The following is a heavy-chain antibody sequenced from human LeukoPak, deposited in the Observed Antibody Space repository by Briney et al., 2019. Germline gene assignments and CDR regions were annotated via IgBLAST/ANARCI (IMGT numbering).Heavy chain of an antibody. V-gene: IGHV3-21*01. J-gene: IGHJ4*02. CDR2: ISDNKHYI. CDR1: GFSFSTYN. D-gene: IGHD3-9*01. Sequence: GGSLRLSCAASGFSFSTYNMNWVRQAPGKGLEWVSSISDNKHYIYYADSVKGRFTVSRDNAKNSLYLQMSGLRAEDTAVYYCARTKPQQFDILSWGQGTLVTVSS. CDR3: ARTKPQQFDILS.